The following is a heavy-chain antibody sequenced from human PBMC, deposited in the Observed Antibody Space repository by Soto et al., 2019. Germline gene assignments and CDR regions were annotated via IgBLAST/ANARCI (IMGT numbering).Heavy chain of an antibody. CDR1: GLSFSNYV. Sequence: EVQLLESGGGLVQPGGSLRLSCAASGLSFSNYVMSWVRQAPGKGLEWVSGISGSGCSTYYADSVKGRFTISRDNSKNTLYVQMKSLRVEDTAIYYCAKYRDGTAAAWGQGTLVTVSS. V-gene: IGHV3-23*01. D-gene: IGHD6-25*01. CDR3: AKYRDGTAAA. CDR2: ISGSGCST. J-gene: IGHJ1*01.